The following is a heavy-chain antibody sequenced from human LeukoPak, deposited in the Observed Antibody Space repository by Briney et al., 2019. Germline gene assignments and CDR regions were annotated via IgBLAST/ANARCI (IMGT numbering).Heavy chain of an antibody. CDR2: INPNSGGT. V-gene: IGHV1-2*02. J-gene: IGHJ5*02. D-gene: IGHD3-3*01. Sequence: ASVKVSCKASGYTFTGYYMHWVRQAPGQGLEWMGWINPNSGGTNYAQKFQGRVTMTRDTSISTAYVELSRLRSDDTAVYYCARMQYYDFWSGYYTSWFDPWGQGTLVTVSS. CDR1: GYTFTGYY. CDR3: ARMQYYDFWSGYYTSWFDP.